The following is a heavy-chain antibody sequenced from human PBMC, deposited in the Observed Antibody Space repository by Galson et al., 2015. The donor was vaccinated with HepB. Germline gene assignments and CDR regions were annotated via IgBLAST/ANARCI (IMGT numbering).Heavy chain of an antibody. D-gene: IGHD5-18*01. J-gene: IGHJ4*02. Sequence: SPRLPGAGSGFSFSSQSMNWVRQAPGKGLEGVSGINWNGGSTGYADSVKGRFTISRDNAKNSLYLQMNSLRAEDTGLYYCARDLRGYSYEVDDYWGQGTLVTVSS. V-gene: IGHV3-20*04. CDR3: ARDLRGYSYEVDDY. CDR2: INWNGGST. CDR1: GFSFSSQS.